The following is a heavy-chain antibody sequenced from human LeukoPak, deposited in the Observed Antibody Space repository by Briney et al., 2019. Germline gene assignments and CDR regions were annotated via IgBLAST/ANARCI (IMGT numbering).Heavy chain of an antibody. V-gene: IGHV4-59*01. Sequence: LSETLSLTCTVSGGSISGYYWSWIRQPPGKGLEWIGYIYNSGSTTYNPSLKSRVTISVDTSKNQFSLRLRSVTAVDTAVYYCARDGLQGSILWGQGTLVTVSS. CDR1: GGSISGYY. D-gene: IGHD4-11*01. J-gene: IGHJ4*02. CDR2: IYNSGST. CDR3: ARDGLQGSIL.